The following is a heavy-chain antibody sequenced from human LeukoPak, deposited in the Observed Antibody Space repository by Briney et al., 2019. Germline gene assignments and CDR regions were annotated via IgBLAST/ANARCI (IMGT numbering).Heavy chain of an antibody. Sequence: SETLSLTCAVHGGSFSGYYWSWIRQSPGKGLEWIGEISHSGSTDYNPSLKSRVTISVDTSKTLFSLKLSSVTAADTAVYYCASLVAAAGIYWGQGTLVTVSS. CDR1: GGSFSGYY. J-gene: IGHJ4*02. D-gene: IGHD6-13*01. V-gene: IGHV4-34*01. CDR3: ASLVAAAGIY. CDR2: ISHSGST.